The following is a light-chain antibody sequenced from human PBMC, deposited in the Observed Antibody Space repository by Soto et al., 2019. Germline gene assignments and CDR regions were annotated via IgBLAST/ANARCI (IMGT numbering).Light chain of an antibody. J-gene: IGLJ1*01. CDR1: SSNIGAGYD. CDR3: QSYDSSLSGERV. V-gene: IGLV1-40*01. CDR2: ANS. Sequence: QAVVTQPPSVSGAPGQRVTISCTGSSSNIGAGYDVHWYQQLPGTAPKLLIYANSNRPSGVPDRFSGSKSGTSASLAITGLQAEDEAYYYCQSYDSSLSGERVFGTGTKLTVL.